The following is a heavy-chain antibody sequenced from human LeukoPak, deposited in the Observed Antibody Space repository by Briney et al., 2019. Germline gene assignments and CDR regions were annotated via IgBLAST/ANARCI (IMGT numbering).Heavy chain of an antibody. CDR3: ARVSEWLQLRGAFDI. CDR2: IKQDGSEK. V-gene: IGHV3-7*01. D-gene: IGHD5-24*01. Sequence: GGSLRLSCAASGFTFSSYWISWVRQAPGKGLEWVANIKQDGSEKYYVDSVKGRFTISRDNAKNSLYLQMNSLRAEDTAVYYCARVSEWLQLRGAFDIWGQGTMVTVSS. J-gene: IGHJ3*02. CDR1: GFTFSSYW.